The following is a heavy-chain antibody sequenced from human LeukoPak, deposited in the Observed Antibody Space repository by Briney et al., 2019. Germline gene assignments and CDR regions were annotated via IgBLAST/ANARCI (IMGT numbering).Heavy chain of an antibody. CDR1: GASIKSASYY. V-gene: IGHV4-61*09. J-gene: IGHJ4*02. CDR2: FQTDGST. Sequence: PSQTLSLTCTVSGASIKSASYYWSWVRQPAGKGLGWIGHFQTDGSTNYSPYLETRVTISLDTSKNPFSPKLSAVTAADTAVYFCATRFCSGMHSPGNFDYWGEGTLLTVPS. CDR3: ATRFCSGMHSPGNFDY. D-gene: IGHD2-15*01.